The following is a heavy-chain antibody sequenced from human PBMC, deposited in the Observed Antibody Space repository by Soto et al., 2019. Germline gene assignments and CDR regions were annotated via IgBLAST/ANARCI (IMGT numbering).Heavy chain of an antibody. CDR3: AKGDCSGGSCYSFLPWYNLFDP. V-gene: IGHV3-30*18. J-gene: IGHJ5*02. D-gene: IGHD2-15*01. CDR1: GFTFSSSG. CDR2: ISYDGSNK. Sequence: GVSLRLSCAASGFTFSSSGMHWVRQAPGKGLEWVAVISYDGSNKYYADSVKGRFTISRDNSKHTLYLQMNSLRAEDTAVYYCAKGDCSGGSCYSFLPWYNLFDPWGQGTLVTVSS.